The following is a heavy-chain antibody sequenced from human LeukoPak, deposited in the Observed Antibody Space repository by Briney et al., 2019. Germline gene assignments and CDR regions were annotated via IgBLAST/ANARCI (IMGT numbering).Heavy chain of an antibody. J-gene: IGHJ6*02. CDR2: INPSGGST. CDR1: GYTFTSYY. Sequence: ASVKVSCKASGYTFTSYYMHWVRQAPGQGLEWMGIINPSGGSTSYAQKFQGRVTMTRDTSTSTVYMELSSLRSEDTAVYYCARDQGPNDFWSGYYYYYGMDVWGQGTTVTVPS. CDR3: ARDQGPNDFWSGYYYYYGMDV. V-gene: IGHV1-46*01. D-gene: IGHD3-3*01.